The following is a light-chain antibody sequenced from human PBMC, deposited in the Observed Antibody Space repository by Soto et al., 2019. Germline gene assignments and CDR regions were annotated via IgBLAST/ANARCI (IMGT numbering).Light chain of an antibody. CDR3: QQRNNWPLA. V-gene: IGKV3-11*01. Sequence: ETVFTESPATLSLSPGERARLSCRASRSISTYLAWYQQKPGQAPRLLIYEALNRATGIPARFSGSGSGTDFTLTISSLEPEDFAVYYCQQRNNWPLAFGGGTKVDIK. CDR2: EAL. CDR1: RSISTY. J-gene: IGKJ4*02.